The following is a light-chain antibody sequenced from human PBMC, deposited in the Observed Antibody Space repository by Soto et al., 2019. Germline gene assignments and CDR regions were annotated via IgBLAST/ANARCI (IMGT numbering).Light chain of an antibody. J-gene: IGLJ1*01. V-gene: IGLV2-14*01. CDR3: SSHSKLTPYV. CDR2: DVT. CDR1: SSDVGAYNY. Sequence: SVLTQPASVSGSPGQSITVSCTGTSSDVGAYNYVSWYQQHPGKAPKLMIYDVTNRPSGVSNRFSGSKSDNTASLTISGLQAEDETDYFCSSHSKLTPYVFGTGTKVTVL.